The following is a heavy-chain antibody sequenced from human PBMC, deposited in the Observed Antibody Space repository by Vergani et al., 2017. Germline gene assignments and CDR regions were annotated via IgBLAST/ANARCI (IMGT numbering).Heavy chain of an antibody. J-gene: IGHJ6*02. D-gene: IGHD5-18*01. CDR2: IYYSGST. CDR1: GFTFSDYY. CDR3: ARDVGYSYGRISGMDV. Sequence: QVQLVESGGGLVKPGGSLRLSCAASGFTFSDYYMSWIRQAPGKGLEWIGYIYYSGSTYYNPSLKSRVTISVDTSKNQFSLKLSSVTAADTAVYYCARDVGYSYGRISGMDVWGQGTTVTVSS. V-gene: IGHV4-31*02.